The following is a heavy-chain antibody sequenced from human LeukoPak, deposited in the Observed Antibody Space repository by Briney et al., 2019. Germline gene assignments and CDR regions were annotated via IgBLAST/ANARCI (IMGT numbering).Heavy chain of an antibody. CDR1: GGSISSSSYY. J-gene: IGHJ4*02. D-gene: IGHD2-2*03. CDR2: IYYSGST. CDR3: ARGPMGIVDY. V-gene: IGHV4-39*07. Sequence: SETLSLTCTVSGGSISSSSYYWGWIRQPPGKGLEWIGSIYYSGSTNYNPSLKSRVTISVDTSKNQFSLKLSSVTAADTAVYYCARGPMGIVDYWGQGTLVTVSS.